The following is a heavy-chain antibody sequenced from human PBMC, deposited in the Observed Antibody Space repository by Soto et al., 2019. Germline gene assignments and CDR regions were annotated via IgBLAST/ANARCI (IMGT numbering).Heavy chain of an antibody. CDR3: ARRGATGNFDY. J-gene: IGHJ4*02. D-gene: IGHD5-12*01. CDR2: IIPIFGTA. V-gene: IGHV1-69*13. CDR1: GGTFSSYA. Sequence: SVKVSCKASGGTFSSYAISWVRQAPGQGREWMGGIIPIFGTANYAQKFQGRVTITADESTSTAYMELSSLRSEDTALYYCARRGATGNFDYWGQGTLVTVSS.